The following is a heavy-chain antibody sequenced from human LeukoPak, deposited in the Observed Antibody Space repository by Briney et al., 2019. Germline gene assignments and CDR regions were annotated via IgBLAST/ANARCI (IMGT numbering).Heavy chain of an antibody. CDR3: ARNAAYCMDV. CDR2: IYHSGST. J-gene: IGHJ6*02. Sequence: SETLSLTCAVSGGSISSGGYSWSWIRQPPGKGLEWIGYIYHSGSTYYNPSLKSRVTISVDRSKNQFSLNLNSVTAADTAVYYCARNAAYCMDVWGQGTTVTVS. CDR1: GGSISSGGYS. V-gene: IGHV4-30-2*01.